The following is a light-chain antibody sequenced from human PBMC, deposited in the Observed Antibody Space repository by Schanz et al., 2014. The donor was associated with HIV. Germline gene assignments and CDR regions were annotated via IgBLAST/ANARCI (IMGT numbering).Light chain of an antibody. Sequence: DIQMTQSPSTLSASVGDRVTITCRASQRISSWLAWYQQKPGKAPNLLIYAASTLHTGVPLRFSGSGSGTDFTLTINGLQPDDFATYYCQQLNSFPYTFGQGTMLEIK. V-gene: IGKV1-5*01. CDR2: AAS. CDR1: QRISSW. CDR3: QQLNSFPYT. J-gene: IGKJ2*01.